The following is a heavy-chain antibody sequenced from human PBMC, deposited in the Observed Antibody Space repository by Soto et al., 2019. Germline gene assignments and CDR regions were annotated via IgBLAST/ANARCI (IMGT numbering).Heavy chain of an antibody. V-gene: IGHV3-23*01. Sequence: SLRLSCAASGFTFSSYAVSLVRQAPGKGLEWVSAISGSGSSTYYADSVKGRFTISRDTSKNTLYLQMNSLRAEDTAVYYCAKERVVVLAAMAGGGYYYYGMDVWGQGTTVTVSS. CDR1: GFTFSSYA. D-gene: IGHD2-2*01. CDR3: AKERVVVLAAMAGGGYYYYGMDV. J-gene: IGHJ6*02. CDR2: ISGSGSST.